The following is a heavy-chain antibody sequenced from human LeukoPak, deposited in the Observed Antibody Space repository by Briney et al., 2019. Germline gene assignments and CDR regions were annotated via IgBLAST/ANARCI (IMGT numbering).Heavy chain of an antibody. J-gene: IGHJ4*02. CDR3: ARHGTISSESYFDY. Sequence: SETLSLTCSVSGGSVSSYYWSWIRQSPGKGLEWIGYIHNSGRTNYNPSLKSRVTGFVDTSKNQVSLRLSSVTAADTAVYYCARHGTISSESYFDYWGQGALLTVSS. D-gene: IGHD1-14*01. CDR1: GGSVSSYY. CDR2: IHNSGRT. V-gene: IGHV4-59*08.